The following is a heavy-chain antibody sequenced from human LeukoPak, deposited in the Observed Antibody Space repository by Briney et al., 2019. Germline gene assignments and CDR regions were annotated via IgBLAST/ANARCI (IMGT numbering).Heavy chain of an antibody. J-gene: IGHJ6*03. CDR3: AREVGSGSYLEYYYYYYMDV. CDR1: GYIFTNYG. D-gene: IGHD3-10*01. V-gene: IGHV1-18*01. CDR2: ISGYNGHT. Sequence: GASVKVSCKASGYIFTNYGISWVRQAPGQGLEWMGWISGYNGHTNYAQKLQGRVTMTTDTSTSTAYMELRSLRSDDTAVCYCAREVGSGSYLEYYYYYYMDVWGKGTTVTISS.